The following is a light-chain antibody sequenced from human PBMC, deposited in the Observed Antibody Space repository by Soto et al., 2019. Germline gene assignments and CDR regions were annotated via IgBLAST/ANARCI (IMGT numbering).Light chain of an antibody. J-gene: IGKJ4*01. V-gene: IGKV1-12*01. CDR3: QQTYSDIS. CDR2: TGS. Sequence: DIQMTQSPSSVSASVGDRVTITCRASQAIDSWLAWYQQKPGEAPKLLIFTGSLLHSGVPPRFSGSGSGTDFTLTISSLQPEDFASYHCQQTYSDISFGGGTKV. CDR1: QAIDSW.